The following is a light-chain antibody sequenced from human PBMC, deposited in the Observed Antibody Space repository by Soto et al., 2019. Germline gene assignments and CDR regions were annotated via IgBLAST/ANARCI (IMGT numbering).Light chain of an antibody. CDR1: QGLGVW. Sequence: DIQMTQSPSSVSASVGDRVTITCRASQGLGVWLGWYQQKPGKAPQLLIFGASGLQTEVPSRFSGSGSGTDFTLTISSLQPEDFATYYYQQYNSYSTFGQGTKVDIK. CDR2: GAS. V-gene: IGKV1D-16*01. CDR3: QQYNSYST. J-gene: IGKJ1*01.